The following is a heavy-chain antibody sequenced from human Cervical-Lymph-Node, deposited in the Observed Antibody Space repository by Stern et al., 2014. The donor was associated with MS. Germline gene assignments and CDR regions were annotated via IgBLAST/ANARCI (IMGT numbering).Heavy chain of an antibody. CDR2: IIPFLGIA. CDR3: ARSPDLYDSSGYYFD. CDR1: GGTLNNYA. J-gene: IGHJ4*02. Sequence: QVQLVQSGAEVKKPGSSVKVSCKASGGTLNNYAVSWVRQAPGQGLEWIGKIIPFLGIANYAHKFQGRVTLTAAATKTYMEVSSLRSDDTAVYYCARSPDLYDSSGYYFDWGQGTLVTVSS. D-gene: IGHD3-22*01. V-gene: IGHV1-69*09.